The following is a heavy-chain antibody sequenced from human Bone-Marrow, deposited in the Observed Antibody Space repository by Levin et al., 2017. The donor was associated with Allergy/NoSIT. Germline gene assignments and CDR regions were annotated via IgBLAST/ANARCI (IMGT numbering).Heavy chain of an antibody. Sequence: HSGGSLRLSCAASGFSFRSHWMHWVRQAPGKGLVWVSRIITDGSSTDYADSVKGRFTISRDNAKNTLYLQMDSLRAEDTAVYYCVRDDYTSTDGLDVWGQGTAVTVSS. V-gene: IGHV3-74*01. D-gene: IGHD4-11*01. J-gene: IGHJ6*02. CDR3: VRDDYTSTDGLDV. CDR2: IITDGSST. CDR1: GFSFRSHW.